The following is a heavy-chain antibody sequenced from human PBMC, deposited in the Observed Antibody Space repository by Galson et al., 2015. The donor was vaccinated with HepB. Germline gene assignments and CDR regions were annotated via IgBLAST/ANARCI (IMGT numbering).Heavy chain of an antibody. CDR2: INPNSGGT. J-gene: IGHJ6*02. Sequence: SVKVSCKASGYTFTGYYMHWVRQAPGQGLEWMGWINPNSGGTNYAQKFQGWVTMTSDTSISTAYMELSRLRSDDTAVYHCARDSIAVAGTFRYYYYGMDVWGQGTTVTVSS. CDR3: ARDSIAVAGTFRYYYYGMDV. D-gene: IGHD6-19*01. V-gene: IGHV1-2*04. CDR1: GYTFTGYY.